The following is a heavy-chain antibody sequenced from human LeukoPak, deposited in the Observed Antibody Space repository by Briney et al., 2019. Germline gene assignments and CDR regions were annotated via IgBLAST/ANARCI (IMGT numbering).Heavy chain of an antibody. CDR2: IKQDGSEK. J-gene: IGHJ4*02. V-gene: IGHV3-7*03. CDR3: VRGFPKAF. Sequence: GGSLRLSCAASGFSFSSHWMNWVRQAPGKGLEWVANIKQDGSEKYYVDSVKGRFTISRDNAKNSLYLQMNSLRAEDTAVYYCVRGFPKAFWGQGTLVTVSS. CDR1: GFSFSSHW.